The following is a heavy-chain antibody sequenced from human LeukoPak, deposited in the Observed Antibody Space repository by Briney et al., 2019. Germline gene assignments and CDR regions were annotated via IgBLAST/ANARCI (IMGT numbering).Heavy chain of an antibody. J-gene: IGHJ6*03. D-gene: IGHD3-22*01. CDR3: ARVAIPYDISPYYDGYMDV. CDR2: IYYSGST. V-gene: IGHV4-59*01. CDR1: GGSISGYY. Sequence: SETLSLTCAVSGGSISGYYWSWIRQSPDKGLEWIGYIYYSGSTNYNPSLQSRVTISVDTSKNQFSLKISSLTAADTAVYYCARVAIPYDISPYYDGYMDVWGKGTTVTVSS.